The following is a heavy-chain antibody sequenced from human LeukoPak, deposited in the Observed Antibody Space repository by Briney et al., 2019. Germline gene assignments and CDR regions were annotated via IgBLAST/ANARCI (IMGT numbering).Heavy chain of an antibody. V-gene: IGHV1-24*01. Sequence: VASVNVSCTVSGYTLTELSMHWVRQAPGKGLGWMGGFDPEDGETIYAQKFQGRVTMTEDTSTDTAYMELSSLRSEDTAVYYCATIEVSSGYYSYYGMDVWGQGTTVTVSS. D-gene: IGHD3-22*01. CDR3: ATIEVSSGYYSYYGMDV. CDR2: FDPEDGET. CDR1: GYTLTELS. J-gene: IGHJ6*02.